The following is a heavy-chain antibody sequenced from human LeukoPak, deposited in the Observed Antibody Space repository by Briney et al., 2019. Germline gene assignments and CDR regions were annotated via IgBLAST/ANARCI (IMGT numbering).Heavy chain of an antibody. V-gene: IGHV3-48*01. J-gene: IGHJ3*02. D-gene: IGHD6-13*01. CDR3: AMEYSSSWLDAFDI. Sequence: GGSLRLSCAASGFTFSSYSMNWVRQAPGKGLEWVSYISSSSSTIYYADSVKGRFTISRDNAKNSLCLQMNSLRAEDTAVYYCAMEYSSSWLDAFDIWGQGTMVTVSS. CDR1: GFTFSSYS. CDR2: ISSSSSTI.